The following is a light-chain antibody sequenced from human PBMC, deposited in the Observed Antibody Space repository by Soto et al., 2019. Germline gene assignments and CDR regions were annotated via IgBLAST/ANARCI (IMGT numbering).Light chain of an antibody. V-gene: IGKV1-39*01. J-gene: IGKJ4*01. CDR1: QGISIY. Sequence: DIQMTQSPSSLSASVGDRVTLTCRTSQGISIYLNWYQQRPGKAPQLLIYAASSLQSGVPSRFSGSGSGTDFSLTINNLQPEDVATYYCQQGYGSPMTFGGGTKVDIK. CDR3: QQGYGSPMT. CDR2: AAS.